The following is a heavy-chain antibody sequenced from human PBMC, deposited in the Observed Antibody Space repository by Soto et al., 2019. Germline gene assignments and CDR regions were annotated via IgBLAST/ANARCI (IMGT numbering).Heavy chain of an antibody. CDR3: ARVPRVLNPGGDYYYGMDV. CDR2: IRVYNGNT. J-gene: IGHJ6*02. CDR1: GYTFSSYG. Sequence: VQLVQSGAEVKKPGASVKVSCKASGYTFSSYGISWVRQAPGQGLEWMGWIRVYNGNTNYVQRLQGRVTMTTDASTSTAYIELRSLRSDDTAVYYCARVPRVLNPGGDYYYGMDVWGQGTTVTVSS. D-gene: IGHD3-10*01. V-gene: IGHV1-18*01.